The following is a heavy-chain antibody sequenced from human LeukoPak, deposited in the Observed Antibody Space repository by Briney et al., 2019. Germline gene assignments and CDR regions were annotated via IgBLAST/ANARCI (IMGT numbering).Heavy chain of an antibody. CDR3: AKLAHPERWLQFTWVPDY. J-gene: IGHJ4*02. CDR1: GFTFSNYG. CDR2: TSYDGSNK. Sequence: GGSLRLSCAASGFTFSNYGMHWVRQAPGKGLEWVAVTSYDGSNKYYADSVKGRFTISRDNSKNTLYLQMNSLRAEDTAVYYCAKLAHPERWLQFTWVPDYWGQGTLVTVSS. V-gene: IGHV3-30*18. D-gene: IGHD5-24*01.